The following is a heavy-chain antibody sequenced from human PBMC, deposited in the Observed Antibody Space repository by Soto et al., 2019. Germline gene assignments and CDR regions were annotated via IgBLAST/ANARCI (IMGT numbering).Heavy chain of an antibody. D-gene: IGHD3-10*01. CDR3: AMRGYYGSGSYYNGDYYYYMDV. CDR1: GFTFDDYG. J-gene: IGHJ6*03. V-gene: IGHV3-20*01. CDR2: INWNGGST. Sequence: GGSLRLSCAASGFTFDDYGMSWVRQAPGKGLEWVSGINWNGGSTGYADSVKGRFTVSRDNAKNSLYLQMNSLRAEDTALYHCAMRGYYGSGSYYNGDYYYYMDVWGKGTTVTVSS.